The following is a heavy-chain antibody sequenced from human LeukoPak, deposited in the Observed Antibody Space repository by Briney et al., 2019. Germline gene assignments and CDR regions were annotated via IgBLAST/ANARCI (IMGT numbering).Heavy chain of an antibody. CDR2: IRYDGSNK. V-gene: IGHV3-30*02. D-gene: IGHD2-8*02. CDR1: GFTFNSYG. J-gene: IGHJ4*02. CDR3: ARGGVRGLKHFDY. Sequence: AGGSLRLSCAASGFTFNSYGMHWVRRAPGKGLEWVTFIRYDGSNKYYADSVKGRFTISRDNSKNTLYLQMNSLRAEDTAVYYCARGGVRGLKHFDYWGQGTLVTVSS.